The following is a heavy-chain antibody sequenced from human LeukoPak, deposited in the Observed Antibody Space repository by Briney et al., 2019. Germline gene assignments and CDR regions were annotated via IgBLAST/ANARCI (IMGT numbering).Heavy chain of an antibody. D-gene: IGHD1-14*01. J-gene: IGHJ4*02. V-gene: IGHV4-39*01. CDR1: GGSINSGTYY. CDR2: MYHDGRT. Sequence: PSETLSLTCTVSGGSINSGTYYWGWIRQPPGKGLEWIASMYHDGRTSYNPSLESRVTMSIDTSTNQFSLKLSSVTAADTAVYYCASDHKSITMRKGQYFDYWGQGVLVTVSS. CDR3: ASDHKSITMRKGQYFDY.